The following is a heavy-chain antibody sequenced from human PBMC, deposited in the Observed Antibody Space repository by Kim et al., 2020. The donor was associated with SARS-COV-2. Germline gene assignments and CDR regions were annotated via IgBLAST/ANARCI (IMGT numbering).Heavy chain of an antibody. D-gene: IGHD1-26*01. CDR2: T. J-gene: IGHJ4*02. V-gene: IGHV4-59*09. Sequence: TNSNPSLKSRVAISVDTSKNQFSLKLSSVSAADTAVYYCARGPGANFDYWGQGTLVTVSS. CDR3: ARGPGANFDY.